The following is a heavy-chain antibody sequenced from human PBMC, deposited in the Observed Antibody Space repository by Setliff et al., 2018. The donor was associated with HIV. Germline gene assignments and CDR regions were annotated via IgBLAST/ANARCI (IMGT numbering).Heavy chain of an antibody. J-gene: IGHJ4*02. CDR3: ARQKETYYYDSSGYPAYFDY. CDR2: IYYSGST. CDR1: GGSINSGGFY. Sequence: PSETLSLTCTVSGGSINSGGFYWTWIRQHPKKGLEWIGYIYYSGSTYYNPSLKSRVTISVDTSKNQFSLKLTSVTAADSAMYYCARQKETYYYDSSGYPAYFDYWGQGTLVTVSA. D-gene: IGHD3-22*01. V-gene: IGHV4-31*03.